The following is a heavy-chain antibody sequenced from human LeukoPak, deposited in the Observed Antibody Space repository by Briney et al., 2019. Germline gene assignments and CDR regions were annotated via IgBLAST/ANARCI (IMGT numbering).Heavy chain of an antibody. Sequence: GGSLRLSCAASGFTFSSYAMSWVRQAPGKGLEWVSAISGSGGSTYYADSVKGRFTISRDNSKNTLYLQMNSLRAEDTAVHYCAKASTIVVVTVTYDYWGQGTLVTVSS. CDR1: GFTFSSYA. D-gene: IGHD2-21*02. CDR2: ISGSGGST. V-gene: IGHV3-23*01. CDR3: AKASTIVVVTVTYDY. J-gene: IGHJ4*02.